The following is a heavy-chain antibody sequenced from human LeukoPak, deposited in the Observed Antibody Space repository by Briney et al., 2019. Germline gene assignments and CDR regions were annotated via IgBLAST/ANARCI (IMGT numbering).Heavy chain of an antibody. J-gene: IGHJ4*02. Sequence: SVKVSCKASGGTFSSYAISWVRQAPGQGLDWMGGIIPIFGTANYAQKFQGRVTITTDESTSTAYMELSSLRSEDTAVYYCARGGEYSGSYFDYWGQGTLVTVSS. V-gene: IGHV1-69*05. CDR2: IIPIFGTA. D-gene: IGHD1-26*01. CDR3: ARGGEYSGSYFDY. CDR1: GGTFSSYA.